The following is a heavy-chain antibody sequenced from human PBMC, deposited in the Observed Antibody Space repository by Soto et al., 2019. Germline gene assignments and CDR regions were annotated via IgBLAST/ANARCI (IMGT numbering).Heavy chain of an antibody. CDR1: GGSISSSNW. V-gene: IGHV4-4*02. CDR2: IYHSGST. J-gene: IGHJ5*02. D-gene: IGHD2-2*01. CDR3: ARAGYQLNWFDP. Sequence: QVQLQESGPGLVKPSGTLSLTCAVSGGSISSSNWWSWVRQPPGKGLEWIGEIYHSGSTNYNPSLKRRVTISVDKSKNRFSLKLSSVTAADTAVYYCARAGYQLNWFDPWGQGTLVTVSS.